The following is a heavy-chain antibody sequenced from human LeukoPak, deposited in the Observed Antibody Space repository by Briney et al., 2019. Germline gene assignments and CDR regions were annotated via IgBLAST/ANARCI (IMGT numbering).Heavy chain of an antibody. CDR1: GGSISSSSYY. CDR2: IYYSGST. Sequence: SETLSLTCTVSGGSISSSSYYWGWIRQPPGKGLEWIGSIYYSGSTYYNPSLKSRVTISVDTSKNQFSLKLSSVTAADTAVYYCARQEWFGNTLDYWGQGTLVTVSS. J-gene: IGHJ4*02. V-gene: IGHV4-39*01. CDR3: ARQEWFGNTLDY. D-gene: IGHD3-10*01.